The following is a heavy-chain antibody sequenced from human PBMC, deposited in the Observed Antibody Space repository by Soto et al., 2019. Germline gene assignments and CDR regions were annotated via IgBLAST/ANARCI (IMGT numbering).Heavy chain of an antibody. D-gene: IGHD2-21*01. V-gene: IGHV1-58*01. Sequence: SVKVSCKASGFTFTSSAVQWVRQARGQRLEWIGWIVVGSGNTNYAQKFQERVTITRDMSTSTAYMELSSLRSEDTAVYYCAAGGDSHYYYYGMDVWAQRTTVTGSS. J-gene: IGHJ6*02. CDR2: IVVGSGNT. CDR1: GFTFTSSA. CDR3: AAGGDSHYYYYGMDV.